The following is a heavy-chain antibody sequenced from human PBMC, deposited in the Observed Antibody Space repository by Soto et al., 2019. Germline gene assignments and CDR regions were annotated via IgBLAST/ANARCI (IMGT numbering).Heavy chain of an antibody. Sequence: QVQLQESGPGLVKPSQTLSLTCTVSGGSISSGGYYWSWIRQHPGKGLEWIGYIYYSGSTYYNPSLKSRVTISGDPSKNQFSLKLSSVTAADTAVYYCARDREGYGDYGYFDLWGRGTLVTVSS. J-gene: IGHJ2*01. CDR1: GGSISSGGYY. CDR3: ARDREGYGDYGYFDL. V-gene: IGHV4-31*03. D-gene: IGHD4-17*01. CDR2: IYYSGST.